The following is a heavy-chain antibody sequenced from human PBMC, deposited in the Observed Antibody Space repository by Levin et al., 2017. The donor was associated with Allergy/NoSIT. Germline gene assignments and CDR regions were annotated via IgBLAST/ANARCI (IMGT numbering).Heavy chain of an antibody. V-gene: IGHV3-74*01. D-gene: IGHD1-14*01. J-gene: IGHJ4*02. CDR2: ITPDGSGT. CDR1: GFTFSGCW. CDR3: GRVTRAQSGIDY. Sequence: GALRLSCTASGFTFSGCWMHWVRQVPGKGLVWVSRITPDGSGTNYADSVEGRFTMFRDNAKNTVYLQMNSLRDDDTAVYYCGRVTRAQSGIDYWGQGTLVTVSS.